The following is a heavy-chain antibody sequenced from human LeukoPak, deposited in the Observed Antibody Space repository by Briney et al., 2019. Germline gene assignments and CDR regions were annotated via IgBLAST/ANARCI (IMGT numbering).Heavy chain of an antibody. J-gene: IGHJ4*02. V-gene: IGHV4-39*01. D-gene: IGHD1-1*01. CDR1: GGSIISGDYY. CDR2: IYYSGST. Sequence: PSQTLSLTCIVSGGSIISGDYYWDWIRQPPGKGLEWIGSIYYSGSTYYNSSLKSRVTISVDTSKNQFSLKLSSVTAADTAVYYCARRNNLGYFDYWGQGALVTVSS. CDR3: ARRNNLGYFDY.